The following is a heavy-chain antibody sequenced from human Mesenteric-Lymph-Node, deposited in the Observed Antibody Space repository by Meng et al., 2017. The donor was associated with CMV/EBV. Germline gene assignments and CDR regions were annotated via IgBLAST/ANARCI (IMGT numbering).Heavy chain of an antibody. D-gene: IGHD3/OR15-3a*01. J-gene: IGHJ4*02. CDR3: ARDKFDFSTGYFGGPDH. CDR1: AFTFSSYA. CDR2: ISYDGTNK. V-gene: IGHV3-30*04. Sequence: GGSLRLSCAASAFTFSSYAMHWVRQAPGKGLEWVAVISYDGTNKHFADSVQGRFTISRDNSKNTLYLQMNSLRPEDTALYYCARDKFDFSTGYFGGPDHWGQGTLVTVSS.